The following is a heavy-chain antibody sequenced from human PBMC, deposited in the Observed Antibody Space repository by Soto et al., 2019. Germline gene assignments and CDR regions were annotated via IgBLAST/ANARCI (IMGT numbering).Heavy chain of an antibody. CDR1: GGTFSTYS. D-gene: IGHD2-21*01. V-gene: IGHV1-69*08. CDR3: TVGSWSGEVFDI. J-gene: IGHJ3*02. Sequence: QVQLVQSGAEVKKPGSSVKVSCKDSGGTFSTYSLFWVRQAPGQGLEWMGRIIPMLGTRNYAQRFQDRVTMTADQTTATAHMELSSLRSEDTALYYCTVGSWSGEVFDIWGQGTMVTVSS. CDR2: IIPMLGTR.